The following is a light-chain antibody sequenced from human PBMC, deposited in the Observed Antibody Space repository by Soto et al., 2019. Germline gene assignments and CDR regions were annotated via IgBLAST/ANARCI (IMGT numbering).Light chain of an antibody. V-gene: IGLV2-18*01. J-gene: IGLJ1*01. CDR2: EVT. CDR3: SLYTSTFTYV. CDR1: NSDVGSFNH. Sequence: QSALTQPPSVSGSPGQSVTISCTGTNSDVGSFNHISWYQQTPGTAPKVMIYEVTSRPSGVPDRFSGSKSGNTASLTISGLQAEDEADYYCSLYTSTFTYVFGTGTKLTVL.